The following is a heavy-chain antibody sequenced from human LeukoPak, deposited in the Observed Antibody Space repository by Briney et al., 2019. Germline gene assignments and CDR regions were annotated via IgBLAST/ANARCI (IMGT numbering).Heavy chain of an antibody. V-gene: IGHV4-34*01. CDR2: INHSGST. D-gene: IGHD3-3*01. J-gene: IGHJ6*03. CDR3: ARKSAYYDFWSGPFDYYYYMDV. CDR1: GGSFSGYY. Sequence: SETLSLTCAVYGGSFSGYYWSWIRQPPGKGLEWIGEINHSGSTNYNPSLKSRVTISVDTSKNQFSLKLSSVTAADTAVYYCARKSAYYDFWSGPFDYYYYMDVWGKGTTVTVSS.